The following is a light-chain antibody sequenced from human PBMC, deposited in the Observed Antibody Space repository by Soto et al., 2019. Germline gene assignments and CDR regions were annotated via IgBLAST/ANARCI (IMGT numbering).Light chain of an antibody. CDR3: CSYAGRSTFYV. CDR1: SSDVGSYNL. V-gene: IGLV2-23*01. Sequence: QSALTQPASVSGSPGQSITISCTGTSSDVGSYNLVSWYQHHPGKAPKLMIYEGSKRPSGVSNRFSGSKSGNTASLTISGLQAEDEADYYCCSYAGRSTFYVFGTGTKVTVL. CDR2: EGS. J-gene: IGLJ1*01.